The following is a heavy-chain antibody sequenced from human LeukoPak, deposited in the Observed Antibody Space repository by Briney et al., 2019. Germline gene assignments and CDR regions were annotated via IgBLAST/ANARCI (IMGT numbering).Heavy chain of an antibody. CDR2: ISSSSSTI. D-gene: IGHD3-3*01. J-gene: IGHJ4*02. V-gene: IGHV3-48*01. CDR1: GFTFSSYS. Sequence: GGSLRLSCAASGFTFSSYSMNWARQAPGKGLEWVSYISSSSSTIYYADSVKGRFTISRDNAKNSLYLQMNSLRAEDTAVYYCARSNYDFWSWPTKGKGFDYWGQGTLVTVSS. CDR3: ARSNYDFWSWPTKGKGFDY.